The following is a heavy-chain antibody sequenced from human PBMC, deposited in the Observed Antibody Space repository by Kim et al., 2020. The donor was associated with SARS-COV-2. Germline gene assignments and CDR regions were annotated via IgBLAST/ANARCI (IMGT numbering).Heavy chain of an antibody. CDR2: IYAGSSRT. D-gene: IGHD2-2*01. Sequence: GESLKISCTGSGYMFSNYYIAWVRQKPGKGLEWMAIIYAGSSRTTYSPSFEGQVSVSVDKSIGVAYLEWNSLSDSDTAMYYCARPRYGTSWYPFDYWGQGTLVTVSS. CDR1: GYMFSNYY. J-gene: IGHJ4*01. V-gene: IGHV5-51*06. CDR3: ARPRYGTSWYPFDY.